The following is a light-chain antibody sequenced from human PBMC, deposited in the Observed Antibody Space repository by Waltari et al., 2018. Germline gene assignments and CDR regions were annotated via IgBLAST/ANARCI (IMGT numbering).Light chain of an antibody. V-gene: IGLV1-47*01. CDR3: AAWDDSLSAWV. CDR1: SSNIGNNY. Sequence: QSVLTQAPSASQTPGKRVIIACSGSSSNIGNNYVYWYKQLPGTAPKLLIYKNNQRPSGVPDRFSGSKSGTSASLAISGLRSEDEADFYCAAWDDSLSAWVFGGGTKLTVL. CDR2: KNN. J-gene: IGLJ3*02.